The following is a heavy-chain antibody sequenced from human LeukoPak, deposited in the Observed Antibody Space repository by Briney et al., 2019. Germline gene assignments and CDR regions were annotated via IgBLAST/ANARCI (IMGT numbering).Heavy chain of an antibody. Sequence: SETLSLTCTVSGGSISSSSYYWGWIRQPPGKGLEWIGSIYYSGSTYYNPSLKSRVTISVDTSKNQFSLKLSSVTAADTAVYYCARAQPIYVEWLAPRSFDYWGQGTLVTVSS. D-gene: IGHD3-3*01. CDR3: ARAQPIYVEWLAPRSFDY. V-gene: IGHV4-39*01. CDR1: GGSISSSSYY. J-gene: IGHJ4*02. CDR2: IYYSGST.